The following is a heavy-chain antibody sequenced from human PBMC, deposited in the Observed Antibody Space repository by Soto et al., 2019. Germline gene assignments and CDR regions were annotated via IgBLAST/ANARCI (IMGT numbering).Heavy chain of an antibody. V-gene: IGHV3-33*01. J-gene: IGHJ4*02. CDR2: IWYDGSNK. Sequence: GGSLRLSCAASGFTFSSYGMHWVRQAPGKGLEWVAVIWYDGSNKYYADSVKGRFTISRDNSKNTLYLQMNSLRAEDTAVYYCARDSLTQAESIDYWGQGTLVTVSS. CDR1: GFTFSSYG. CDR3: ARDSLTQAESIDY.